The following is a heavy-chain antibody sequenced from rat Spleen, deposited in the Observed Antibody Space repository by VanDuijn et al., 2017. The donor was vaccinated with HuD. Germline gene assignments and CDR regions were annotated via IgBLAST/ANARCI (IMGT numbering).Heavy chain of an antibody. Sequence: EVQVLESGGGLVQPGKSLKLSCVASGFTFNNYWMTWIRQAPGKGLEWIASITHIGDGTYYADSVKGRFTISRDNAKSTLYLQMDSLRSEDTATYYCARLYYYDGYYHYVMDAWGQGASVTVSS. J-gene: IGHJ4*01. CDR3: ARLYYYDGYYHYVMDA. V-gene: IGHV5-31*01. CDR2: ITHIGDGT. CDR1: GFTFNNYW. D-gene: IGHD1-12*03.